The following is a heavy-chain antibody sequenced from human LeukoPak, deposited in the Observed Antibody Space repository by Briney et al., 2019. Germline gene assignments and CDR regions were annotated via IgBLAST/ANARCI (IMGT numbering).Heavy chain of an antibody. CDR3: ATIDCSSTSCYASPPYYFAY. CDR2: ISSSGSTI. Sequence: GGSLRLSCAASGFTFSDYYMSWIRQAPGKGLEWVSHISSSGSTIYYADSVKGRFTISRDNAKNSLYLQMNSLRAEDTAVYSCATIDCSSTSCYASPPYYFAYWGKGTLVTVSS. J-gene: IGHJ4*02. CDR1: GFTFSDYY. V-gene: IGHV3-11*01. D-gene: IGHD2-2*01.